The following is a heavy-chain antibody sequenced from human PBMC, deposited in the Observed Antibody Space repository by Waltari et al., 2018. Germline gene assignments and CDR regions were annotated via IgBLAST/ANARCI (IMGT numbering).Heavy chain of an antibody. J-gene: IGHJ4*02. D-gene: IGHD6-19*01. CDR2: ISGSGGST. Sequence: EVQLLESGGGLVQPGGSLRLSCAASGFTFSSYAMSWVRQAPGTGREWVSAISGSGGSTYYADSVKGRFTISRDNSKNTLYLQMNSLRAEDTAVYYCAKTGLAHRGRQWLVPHFDYWGQGTLVTVSS. CDR3: AKTGLAHRGRQWLVPHFDY. V-gene: IGHV3-23*01. CDR1: GFTFSSYA.